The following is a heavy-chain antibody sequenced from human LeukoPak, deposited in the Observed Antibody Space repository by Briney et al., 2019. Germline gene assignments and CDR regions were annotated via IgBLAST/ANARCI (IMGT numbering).Heavy chain of an antibody. CDR3: AKVETPMVRGVSHALPTYFGY. CDR2: IRYDGSNK. D-gene: IGHD3-10*01. Sequence: GGSLRLSCAASGFTFSSYGMHWVRQAPGKGLEWVAFIRYDGSNKYYADSVKGRFTISRDNSKNTLYLQMNSLRAEDTAVYYCAKVETPMVRGVSHALPTYFGYWGQGTLVTVSS. CDR1: GFTFSSYG. V-gene: IGHV3-30*02. J-gene: IGHJ4*02.